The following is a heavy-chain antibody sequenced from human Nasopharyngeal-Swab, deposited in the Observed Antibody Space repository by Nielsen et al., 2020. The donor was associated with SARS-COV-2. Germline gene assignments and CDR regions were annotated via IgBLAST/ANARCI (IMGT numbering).Heavy chain of an antibody. CDR2: ISWNSGSI. J-gene: IGHJ4*02. D-gene: IGHD2-15*01. Sequence: GGALRLSCAASGFTFDDYAMHWVRAAPGKGLEWVSGISWNSGSIGYADSVKGRFTISRDNAKNSLYLQMNSLRAEDTALYYCAKIGEDTFDYWGQGTLVTVSS. CDR3: AKIGEDTFDY. V-gene: IGHV3-9*01. CDR1: GFTFDDYA.